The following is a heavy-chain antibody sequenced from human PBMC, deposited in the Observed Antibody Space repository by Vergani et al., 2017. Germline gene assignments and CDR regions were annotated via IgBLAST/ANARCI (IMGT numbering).Heavy chain of an antibody. D-gene: IGHD1-7*01. CDR3: ARGDNWNYSASGFFFDY. Sequence: VQLVESGGGVVQPGRSLRLSCAASGFTFSSYAMSWVRQAPGKGLEWVSAISGSGGSTYYADSVKGRFTISRDNSKNTLYLQMNSLRAEDTAVYYCARGDNWNYSASGFFFDYWGQGTLVTVSS. J-gene: IGHJ4*02. CDR2: ISGSGGST. V-gene: IGHV3-23*04. CDR1: GFTFSSYA.